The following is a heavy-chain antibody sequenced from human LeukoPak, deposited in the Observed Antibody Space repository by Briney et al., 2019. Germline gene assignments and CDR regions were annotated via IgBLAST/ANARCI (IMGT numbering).Heavy chain of an antibody. CDR2: ISSSGSTI. CDR3: ARGPDSSSWYFWFDP. CDR1: GFTFSSYE. Sequence: GGSLRLSCAASGFTFSSYEMNWVRQAPGKGLEWVSYISSSGSTIYYADSVKGRFTISRDNAKNSLYLQMNSLRAEDTAVYYCARGPDSSSWYFWFDPWGQGTLVTVSS. D-gene: IGHD6-13*01. J-gene: IGHJ5*02. V-gene: IGHV3-48*03.